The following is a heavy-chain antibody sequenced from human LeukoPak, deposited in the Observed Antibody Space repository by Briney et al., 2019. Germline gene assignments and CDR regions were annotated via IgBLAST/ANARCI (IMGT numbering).Heavy chain of an antibody. J-gene: IGHJ4*02. Sequence: SETLSLTCTVSGGSISSSSYYWGWIRQPPGKGLEWIGSNSGSTYYNPSLKSRVTISVDTSKNQFSLKLSSVTAADTAVYYCARLYYDSSGYLDYWGQGNLVTVSS. CDR3: ARLYYDSSGYLDY. D-gene: IGHD3-22*01. CDR1: GGSISSSSYY. CDR2: NSGST. V-gene: IGHV4-39*07.